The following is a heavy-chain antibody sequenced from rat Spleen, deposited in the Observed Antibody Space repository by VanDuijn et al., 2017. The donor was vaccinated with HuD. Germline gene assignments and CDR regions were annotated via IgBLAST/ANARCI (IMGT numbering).Heavy chain of an antibody. CDR2: ISHDGSST. D-gene: IGHD1-2*01. Sequence: EVQLVESGGGLVQPGRSLKLSCAASGFTFSNYGMAWVRQAPTTGLEWVATISHDGSSTDYPDSVKGRFTIVRDNAKNTVYLQMNSLRSEDTATYYCGKDMNYYSTYPFYVMGAWGQGASVTVSS. CDR1: GFTFSNYG. J-gene: IGHJ4*01. CDR3: GKDMNYYSTYPFYVMGA. V-gene: IGHV5-29*01.